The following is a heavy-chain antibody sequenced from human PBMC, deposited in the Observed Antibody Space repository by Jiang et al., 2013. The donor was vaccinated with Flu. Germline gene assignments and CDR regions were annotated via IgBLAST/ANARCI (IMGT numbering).Heavy chain of an antibody. J-gene: IGHJ4*02. D-gene: IGHD3-9*01. CDR1: GYMFTSYW. Sequence: KKPGESLKISCKGSGYMFTSYWIGWVRQMPGKGLEWMGIVYPGDSDSRYSPSFQGQVTISADKSINTAYLQWSSLKASDTAMYYCARRYFDEIRSPYFDYWGQGTLVTVSS. CDR3: ARRYFDEIRSPYFDY. CDR2: VYPGDSDS. V-gene: IGHV5-51*01.